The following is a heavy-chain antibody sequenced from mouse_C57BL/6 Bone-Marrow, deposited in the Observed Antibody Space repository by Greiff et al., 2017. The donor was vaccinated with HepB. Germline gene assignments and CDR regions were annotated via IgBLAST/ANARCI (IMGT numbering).Heavy chain of an antibody. CDR2: IYPGDGDT. CDR3: ARPSYYPSYFDV. J-gene: IGHJ1*03. CDR1: GYAFSSSW. Sequence: QVQLKQSGPELVKPGASVKISCKASGYAFSSSWMNWVKQRPGKGLEWIGRIYPGDGDTNYNGKFKGKATLTADKSSSTAYMQLSSLTSEDSAVYFCARPSYYPSYFDVWGTGTTVTVSS. D-gene: IGHD1-1*01. V-gene: IGHV1-82*01.